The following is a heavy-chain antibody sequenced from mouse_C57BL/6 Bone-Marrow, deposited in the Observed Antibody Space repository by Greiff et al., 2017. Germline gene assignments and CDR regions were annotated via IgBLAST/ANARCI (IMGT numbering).Heavy chain of an antibody. D-gene: IGHD2-3*01. CDR3: ARAYDPLYYYAMDD. CDR2: IYPGSGNT. J-gene: IGHJ4*01. V-gene: IGHV1-76*01. Sequence: QVQLKQSGAELVRPGASVKLSCKASGYTFTDYYINWVKQRPGQGLEWIARIYPGSGNTYYNEKFKGKATLTAEKSSSTAYMQLSSLTSEDSAVYFCARAYDPLYYYAMDDWGQGTSVTVSS. CDR1: GYTFTDYY.